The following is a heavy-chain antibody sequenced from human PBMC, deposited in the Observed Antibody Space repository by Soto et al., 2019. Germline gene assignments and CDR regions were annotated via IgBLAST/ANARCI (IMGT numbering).Heavy chain of an antibody. CDR2: INPNSGGT. CDR3: ARGGYSGYDGAGYYYGMDV. Sequence: ASVKVSCKASGYTFTGYYMHWVRQAPGQGLEGMGWINPNSGGTNYAQKFQGWVTMTRDTSISTAYMELSRLRSDDTAVYYCARGGYSGYDGAGYYYGMDVWGQGTTVTVSS. J-gene: IGHJ6*02. V-gene: IGHV1-2*04. CDR1: GYTFTGYY. D-gene: IGHD5-12*01.